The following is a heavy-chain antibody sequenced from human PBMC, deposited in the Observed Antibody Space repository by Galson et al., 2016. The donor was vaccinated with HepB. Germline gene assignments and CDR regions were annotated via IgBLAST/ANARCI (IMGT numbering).Heavy chain of an antibody. CDR1: GGPFSSYA. V-gene: IGHV1-69*13. Sequence: SVKVSCKASGGPFSSYAISWVRQAPGQGLECMGGIIPIFGTANHAQKFQGRVTITADESTSTAYMELSSLRSEDTAVYYCARGSDQWELRSPLDYWGQGTLVTVSS. J-gene: IGHJ4*02. D-gene: IGHD1-26*01. CDR3: ARGSDQWELRSPLDY. CDR2: IIPIFGTA.